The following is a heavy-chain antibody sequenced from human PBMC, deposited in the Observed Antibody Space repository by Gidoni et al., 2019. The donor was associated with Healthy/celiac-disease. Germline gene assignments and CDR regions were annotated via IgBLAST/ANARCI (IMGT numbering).Heavy chain of an antibody. CDR3: ASGGCSGGSCPEY. J-gene: IGHJ4*02. V-gene: IGHV4-34*01. D-gene: IGHD2-15*01. Sequence: QVQLQQWGAGLLKPSETLSLTCAVYGGSFSGYYWSWIRQPPGKGLEWIGEINHSGSTNYNPSLKSRVTISVDTSKNQFSLKLSSVTAADTAVYYCASGGCSGGSCPEYWGQGTLVTVSS. CDR1: GGSFSGYY. CDR2: INHSGST.